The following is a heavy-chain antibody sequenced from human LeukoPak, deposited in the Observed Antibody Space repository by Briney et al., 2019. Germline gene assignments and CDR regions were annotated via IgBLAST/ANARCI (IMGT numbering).Heavy chain of an antibody. J-gene: IGHJ6*03. CDR2: IIPIFGTA. V-gene: IGHV1-69*13. D-gene: IGHD6-13*01. CDR3: ARDLGGSSWQNYYYYYMDV. CDR1: GGTFSSYA. Sequence: GASVKVSCKASGGTFSSYAISWVRQAPGQGLEWMGGIIPIFGTANYAQKFQGRVTITADESTSTAYMELSSLRSEDTAVYYCARDLGGSSWQNYYYYYMDVWGKGTTVTISS.